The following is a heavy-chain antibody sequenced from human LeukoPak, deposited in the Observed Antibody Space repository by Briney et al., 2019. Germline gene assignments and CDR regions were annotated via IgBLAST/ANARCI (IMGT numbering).Heavy chain of an antibody. CDR1: GFTFSSYA. V-gene: IGHV3-30-3*01. Sequence: GGSLRLSCAASGFTFSSYAMHWVRQAPGKGLGWVAVISYDGSNKYYADSVKGRFTISRDNSKNTLYLQMNSLRAEDTAVYYCAREGIAAAGSYYYYYGMDVWGQGTTVTVSS. J-gene: IGHJ6*02. CDR3: AREGIAAAGSYYYYYGMDV. CDR2: ISYDGSNK. D-gene: IGHD6-13*01.